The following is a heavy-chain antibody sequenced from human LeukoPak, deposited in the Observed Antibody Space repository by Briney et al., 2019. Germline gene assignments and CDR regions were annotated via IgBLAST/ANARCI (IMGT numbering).Heavy chain of an antibody. V-gene: IGHV4-61*05. CDR1: GGSISSSSYY. J-gene: IGHJ3*02. CDR3: ARDKSRTYGSADAFDI. Sequence: SETLSLTCTVSGGSISSSSYYWGWIRQPPGKGLEWIGYIYYSGTTYYNPSLKSRVTMSVDTSKNQFSLKLSSVTAADTAVYYCARDKSRTYGSADAFDIWGQGTMVTVSS. D-gene: IGHD3-10*01. CDR2: IYYSGTT.